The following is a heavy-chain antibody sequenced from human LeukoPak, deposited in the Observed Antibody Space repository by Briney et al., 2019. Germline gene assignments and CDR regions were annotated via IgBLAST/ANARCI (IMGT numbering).Heavy chain of an antibody. Sequence: GGSLRLSCAASGFTFSSYGMHWVRQAPGKGLEWVAVISYDGSNKYYADSVKGRFTISRDNSKNTLYLQMNSLRAEDTGVYYCAREIVVVAATYFDYWGQGTLVTVSS. V-gene: IGHV3-30*03. CDR1: GFTFSSYG. CDR2: ISYDGSNK. D-gene: IGHD2-15*01. J-gene: IGHJ4*02. CDR3: AREIVVVAATYFDY.